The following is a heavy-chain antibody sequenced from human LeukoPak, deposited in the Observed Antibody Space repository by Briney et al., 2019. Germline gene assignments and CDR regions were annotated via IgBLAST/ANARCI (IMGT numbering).Heavy chain of an antibody. Sequence: GGSLRLSCAASGFTFSSYSMNWVRQAPGKGLEWVSYISSSSSTKYYADSVKGRFTISRDNAKNSLYLQVSSLRAEDTAVYYCARDAASGDFAGAFDIWGPGTMVTVSS. J-gene: IGHJ3*02. D-gene: IGHD2-21*02. CDR2: ISSSSSTK. CDR1: GFTFSSYS. V-gene: IGHV3-48*01. CDR3: ARDAASGDFAGAFDI.